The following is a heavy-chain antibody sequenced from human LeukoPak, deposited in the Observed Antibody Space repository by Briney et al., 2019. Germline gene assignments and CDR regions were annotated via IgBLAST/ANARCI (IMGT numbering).Heavy chain of an antibody. Sequence: SETLSLTCTVSGGSISSYYWSWIRQPPGKGLEWIGYIYYSGSTNYNPSLKSRVTISVKTSKNQFSLKLSSVTAADTAVYYCAKAGKGGSQYSSSWFTKNRIYYYYYMDVWGKGTTVTISS. V-gene: IGHV4-59*01. CDR1: GGSISSYY. J-gene: IGHJ6*03. CDR3: AKAGKGGSQYSSSWFTKNRIYYYYYMDV. D-gene: IGHD6-13*01. CDR2: IYYSGST.